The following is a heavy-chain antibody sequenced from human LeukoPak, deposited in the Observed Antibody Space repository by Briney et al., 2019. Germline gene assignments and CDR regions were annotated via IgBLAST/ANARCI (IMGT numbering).Heavy chain of an antibody. J-gene: IGHJ2*01. D-gene: IGHD6-6*01. CDR1: GGSISSYY. Sequence: PSETLSPTCTVSGGSISSYYWSWIRQPPGKGLEWIGYIYYSGSTNYNPSLKSRVNISVDTSKKQFSLKLSSVTAADTAVYYCARQSSSSIYWYFDLWGRGTLVTVSS. CDR3: ARQSSSSIYWYFDL. V-gene: IGHV4-59*01. CDR2: IYYSGST.